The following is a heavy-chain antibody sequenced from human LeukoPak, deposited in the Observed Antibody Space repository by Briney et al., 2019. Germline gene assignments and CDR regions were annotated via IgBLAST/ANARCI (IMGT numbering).Heavy chain of an antibody. CDR2: IRYDGSNK. CDR1: GFTFSSYG. CDR3: AKDLTYNWNYFDY. Sequence: GGSLRLSCAASGFTFSSYGMHWVRQAPGKGLEWVAFIRYDGSNKYYADSVKGRLTISRDNSKNTLYLQMNSLRAEDTAVYYCAKDLTYNWNYFDYWGQGTLVTVSS. V-gene: IGHV3-30*02. J-gene: IGHJ4*02. D-gene: IGHD1-20*01.